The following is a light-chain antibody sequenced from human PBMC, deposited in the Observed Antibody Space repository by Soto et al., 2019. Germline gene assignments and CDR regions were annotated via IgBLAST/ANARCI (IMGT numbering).Light chain of an antibody. CDR1: QNIGIY. J-gene: IGKJ1*01. CDR2: AAS. CDR3: HQTAANPWT. V-gene: IGKV1-39*01. Sequence: DIQMTQSPSSLSASVGDRATITCRASQNIGIYLNWYQKTPGKAPNLLIHAASSLHSGVPSTVSGSGDGTDFALTISSLQTEDFETYYCHQTAANPWTFAQGTKVDIK.